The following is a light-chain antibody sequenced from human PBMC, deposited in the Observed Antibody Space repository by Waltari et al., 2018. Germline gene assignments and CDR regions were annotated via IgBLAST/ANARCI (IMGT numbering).Light chain of an antibody. CDR1: PSVSSSY. J-gene: IGKJ1*01. V-gene: IGKV3-20*01. CDR3: QQYGSSPWT. CDR2: GAS. Sequence: EIVLTQSPGTLSLSPGERATLSCRGSPSVSSSYLAWYQQKPGQAPRVLIHGASNRATGIPDRFSGSGSGTDFTLTISRLEPEDFAVYYCQQYGSSPWTFGQGTKVEIK.